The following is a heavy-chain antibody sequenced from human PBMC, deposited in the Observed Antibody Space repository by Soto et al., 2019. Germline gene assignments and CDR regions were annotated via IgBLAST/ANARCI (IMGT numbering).Heavy chain of an antibody. Sequence: GGPVKVSCKTSGYIFSSYGISWVRQAPGQGLEWMGWISAYIGDTKYAQTLQGRVTMTTDTSTKTAYMELRSLRFDDTAVYYCARVAVAGTSPRPHGFDSWGQGTLVTVSS. CDR1: GYIFSSYG. V-gene: IGHV1-18*01. D-gene: IGHD6-19*01. CDR2: ISAYIGDT. J-gene: IGHJ5*01. CDR3: ARVAVAGTSPRPHGFDS.